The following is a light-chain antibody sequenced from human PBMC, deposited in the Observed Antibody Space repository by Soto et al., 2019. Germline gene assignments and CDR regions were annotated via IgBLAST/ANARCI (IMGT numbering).Light chain of an antibody. V-gene: IGLV2-14*01. CDR1: SSDVGGYNY. CDR2: DVS. Sequence: QSVLTQPASVSGSPGQSITISCTGTSSDVGGYNYVSWYQQHPGKAPKFIIYDVSNRPSGVSTRFSDSKSGNTASLTISGLQAEDEADYYCNSYTTSNTRQIVFGTGTKVTVL. J-gene: IGLJ1*01. CDR3: NSYTTSNTRQIV.